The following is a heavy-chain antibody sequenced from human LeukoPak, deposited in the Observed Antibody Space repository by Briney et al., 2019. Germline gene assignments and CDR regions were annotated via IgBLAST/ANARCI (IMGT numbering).Heavy chain of an antibody. Sequence: GGSLRLSCAASGFTFSNYGMHWVRQAPGKGLEWVSAISGSGGSTYYADSVKGRFTISRDNSKNTLYLQMNSLRAEDTAVYYCAKELKVGATLRWFDPWGQGTLVTVSS. V-gene: IGHV3-23*01. CDR1: GFTFSNYG. CDR3: AKELKVGATLRWFDP. J-gene: IGHJ5*02. D-gene: IGHD1-26*01. CDR2: ISGSGGST.